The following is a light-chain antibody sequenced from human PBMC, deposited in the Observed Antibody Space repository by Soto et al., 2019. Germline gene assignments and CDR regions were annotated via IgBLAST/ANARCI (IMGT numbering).Light chain of an antibody. V-gene: IGKV1-39*01. J-gene: IGKJ4*01. CDR2: AAS. CDR3: QQYYSYPLT. Sequence: DIQMTQSPSCLSASVGDRVTITCRASQSISSYLNWYQQKPGKAPKLLIYAASSLQSGVPSRFSGSGSGTDFTLTISSLQPEDFATYCCQQYYSYPLTFGGGTKVDIK. CDR1: QSISSY.